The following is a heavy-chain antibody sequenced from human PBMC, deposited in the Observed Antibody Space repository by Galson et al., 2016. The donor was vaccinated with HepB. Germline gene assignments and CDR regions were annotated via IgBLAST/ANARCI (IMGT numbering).Heavy chain of an antibody. V-gene: IGHV4-4*07. Sequence: SETLSLTCTFSGGSISSYYWSWIRQPAGKGLEWIGRFYNTGSTNYNPSLKSRVTLSVDMSKNQLSLKLTSVTAADPAVYYCAREPYGDYFDYWGQGTLVTVSA. D-gene: IGHD4-17*01. CDR1: GGSISSYY. CDR2: FYNTGST. CDR3: AREPYGDYFDY. J-gene: IGHJ4*02.